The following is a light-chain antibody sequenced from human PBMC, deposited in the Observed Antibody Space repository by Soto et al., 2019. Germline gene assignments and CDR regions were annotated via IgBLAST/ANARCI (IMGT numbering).Light chain of an antibody. J-gene: IGKJ1*01. Sequence: DVVMTQSPLSLPVTLGQPASTSCRSSQSLVSSAGNTYLTWFQQRPGQSPRRLIYKVSNRDSGVPDRFSGSGSGTNFTLKISRVEAEDVGVYYCMQGTHWPPWTFGQGTKVEIK. CDR3: MQGTHWPPWT. CDR1: QSLVSSAGNTY. CDR2: KVS. V-gene: IGKV2-30*01.